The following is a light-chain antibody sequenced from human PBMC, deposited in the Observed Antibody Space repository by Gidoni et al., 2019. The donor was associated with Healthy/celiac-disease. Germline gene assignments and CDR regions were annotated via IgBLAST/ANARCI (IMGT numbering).Light chain of an antibody. V-gene: IGKV1-39*01. CDR1: QSISSY. CDR3: QQSYSTPPWT. Sequence: DIQMPQSPSSLSASVGDRVTITCRASQSISSYLNWYQQKPGKAPKLLIYAASSLKSGVPSRFSGSGSGTDFTLTISSLQPEDFATYYCQQSYSTPPWTFGQGTKVEIK. CDR2: AAS. J-gene: IGKJ1*01.